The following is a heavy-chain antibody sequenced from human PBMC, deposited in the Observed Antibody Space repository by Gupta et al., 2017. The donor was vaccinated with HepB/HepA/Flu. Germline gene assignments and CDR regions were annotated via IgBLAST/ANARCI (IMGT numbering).Heavy chain of an antibody. J-gene: IGHJ6*03. CDR1: GFTFSSYW. CDR3: AREQLWLLLDYYYYMDV. D-gene: IGHD5-18*01. Sequence: EVQLVESGGGLVQPGGSLRPSCAASGFTFSSYWMSWVRQAPGKGLEWVANIKQDGSEKYYVDSVKGRFTISRDNAKNSLYLQMNSLRAEDTAVYYCAREQLWLLLDYYYYMDVWGKGTTVTVSS. CDR2: IKQDGSEK. V-gene: IGHV3-7*01.